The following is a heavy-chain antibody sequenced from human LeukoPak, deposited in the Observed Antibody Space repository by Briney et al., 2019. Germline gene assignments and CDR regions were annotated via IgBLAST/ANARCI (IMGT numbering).Heavy chain of an antibody. V-gene: IGHV7-4-1*02. CDR1: GYTFTSYA. J-gene: IGHJ5*02. D-gene: IGHD5-18*01. CDR2: INTNTGNP. CDR3: ASGWGSYDQGWFDP. Sequence: ASVKVSCTASGYTFTSYAMNWVRQAPGQGLEWMGWINTNTGNPTYAQGFTGRFVFSLDTSVSTAYLQISSLKAEDTAVYYCASGWGSYDQGWFDPWGQGTLVTVSS.